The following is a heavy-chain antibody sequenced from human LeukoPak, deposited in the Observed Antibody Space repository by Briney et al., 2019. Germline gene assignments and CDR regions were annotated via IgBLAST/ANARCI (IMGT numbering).Heavy chain of an antibody. J-gene: IGHJ4*02. CDR1: GASVSSYY. V-gene: IGHV4-4*07. Sequence: SETLSLTCTVSGASVSSYYWSWLRQPAGKGLEWIGRMYISGSTNYNPSLKSRVTMSVDTSKNQFSLKLSSVTAADTAVYYCARGASGYDPFDYWGQGTLVTVSS. CDR2: MYISGST. CDR3: ARGASGYDPFDY. D-gene: IGHD5-12*01.